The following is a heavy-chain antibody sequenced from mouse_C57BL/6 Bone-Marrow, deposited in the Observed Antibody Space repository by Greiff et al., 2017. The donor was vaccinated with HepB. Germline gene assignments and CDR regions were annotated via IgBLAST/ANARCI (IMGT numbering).Heavy chain of an antibody. CDR1: GFTFSDAW. Sequence: EVKVVESGGGLVQPGGSMKLSCAASGFTFSDAWMDWVRQSPEKGLEWVAEIRNKANNHATYYAESVKGRFTISRDDSKSSVYLQMNSLRAEDTGIYYCTLTTLYYYAMDYWGQGTSVTVSS. V-gene: IGHV6-6*01. D-gene: IGHD2-1*01. CDR2: IRNKANNHAT. CDR3: TLTTLYYYAMDY. J-gene: IGHJ4*01.